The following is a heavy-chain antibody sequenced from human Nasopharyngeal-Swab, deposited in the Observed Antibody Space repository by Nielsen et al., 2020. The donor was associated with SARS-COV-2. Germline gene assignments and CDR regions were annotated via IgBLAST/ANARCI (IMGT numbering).Heavy chain of an antibody. J-gene: IGHJ5*02. CDR1: GYTFSDYF. V-gene: IGHV1-2*06. Sequence: VSVKVSCKPSGYTFSDYFIHWVRQAPGQGLEWMGRISPNSGGTNFAQKFRGRVTVTRDASVSTAYLELTGLTSDDTAAYYCARSCATVGCPFDPWGQGTLVTVSS. CDR2: ISPNSGGT. D-gene: IGHD2-15*01. CDR3: ARSCATVGCPFDP.